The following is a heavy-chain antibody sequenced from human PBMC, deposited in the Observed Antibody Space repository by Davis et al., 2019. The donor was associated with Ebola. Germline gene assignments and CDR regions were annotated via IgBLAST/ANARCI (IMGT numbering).Heavy chain of an antibody. D-gene: IGHD3-10*01. CDR2: IYYSGST. CDR1: GGSISSGVNY. V-gene: IGHV4-31*03. J-gene: IGHJ3*02. Sequence: LRLSCTVSGGSISSGVNYWSWVRQHPGKGLEWIGYIYYSGSTYYNPSLKSRVSISVDTSKNQFSLKVSSVTAADTAVYYCARAMVTMVSFAFDIWGQGTVVTVSS. CDR3: ARAMVTMVSFAFDI.